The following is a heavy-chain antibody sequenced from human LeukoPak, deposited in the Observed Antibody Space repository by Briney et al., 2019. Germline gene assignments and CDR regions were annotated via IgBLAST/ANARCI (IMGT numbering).Heavy chain of an antibody. J-gene: IGHJ5*02. CDR2: IHHSGST. Sequence: SQTLSLTCAVSGGSISSGDYSWSWIRQPPGKALEWLGSIHHSGSTSYNPSLRSRLTISVDRTKTQFSLRLSSVTAADTALYFCARDASGGDWPRSDPWGHGTMVTVSS. CDR3: ARDASGGDWPRSDP. CDR1: GGSISSGDYS. V-gene: IGHV4-30-2*01. D-gene: IGHD2-21*02.